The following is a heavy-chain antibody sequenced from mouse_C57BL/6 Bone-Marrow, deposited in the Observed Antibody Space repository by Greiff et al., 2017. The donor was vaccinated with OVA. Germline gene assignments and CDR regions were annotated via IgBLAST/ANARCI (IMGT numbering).Heavy chain of an antibody. CDR3: VRDPFYDGYGYWYFDV. CDR2: IRSKSSNYAT. J-gene: IGHJ1*03. Sequence: EVMLVESGGGLVQPKGSLKLSCAASGFTFNTYAMHWVRQAPGTGLEWVARIRSKSSNYATYYADSVKDRFTISRDDSQSMLYLQMNNLKTEDTAMYYCVRDPFYDGYGYWYFDVWGTGTTVTVSS. V-gene: IGHV10-3*01. D-gene: IGHD2-3*01. CDR1: GFTFNTYA.